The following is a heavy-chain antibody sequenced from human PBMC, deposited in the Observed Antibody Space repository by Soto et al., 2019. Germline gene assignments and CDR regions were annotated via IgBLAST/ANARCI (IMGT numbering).Heavy chain of an antibody. V-gene: IGHV3-33*01. CDR3: ARGGRYYYYGMDV. J-gene: IGHJ6*02. D-gene: IGHD2-15*01. Sequence: LRLSCAASGFTFSSYGMHWVRQAPGKGLEWVAVIWYDGSNKYYADSVKGRFTISRDNSKNTLYLQMNSLRAEDTAVYYCARGGRYYYYGMDVWGQGTTVTVSS. CDR2: IWYDGSNK. CDR1: GFTFSSYG.